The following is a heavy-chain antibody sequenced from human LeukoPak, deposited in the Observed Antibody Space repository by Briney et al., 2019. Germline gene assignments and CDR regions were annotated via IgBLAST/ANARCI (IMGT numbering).Heavy chain of an antibody. D-gene: IGHD1-26*01. CDR1: GFTFSSYA. J-gene: IGHJ5*02. CDR2: ISGSGGST. CDR3: ATVSSGSYGDWFDP. Sequence: GGSLRLSCAASGFTFSSYAMSWVRQAPGKGLEWVSAISGSGGSTYYADSVKGRFTISRDNSKNTLYLQMNSLRAEGTAVYYCATVSSGSYGDWFDPWGQGTLVTVSS. V-gene: IGHV3-23*01.